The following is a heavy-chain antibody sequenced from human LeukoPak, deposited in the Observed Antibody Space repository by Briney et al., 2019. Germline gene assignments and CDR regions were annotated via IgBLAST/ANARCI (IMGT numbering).Heavy chain of an antibody. Sequence: GGSLRLSCAASGFTFSSYAMSWVRQAPGKGLEWVSAISGSGGSTYYADSVKGRFTISRDNSKNTLYLQMNSLRAEDTAVYYCASKTRNTRPNIVVVVAVTLNPPKDYWGQGTLVTVSS. V-gene: IGHV3-23*01. CDR2: ISGSGGST. J-gene: IGHJ4*02. D-gene: IGHD2-15*01. CDR3: ASKTRNTRPNIVVVVAVTLNPPKDY. CDR1: GFTFSSYA.